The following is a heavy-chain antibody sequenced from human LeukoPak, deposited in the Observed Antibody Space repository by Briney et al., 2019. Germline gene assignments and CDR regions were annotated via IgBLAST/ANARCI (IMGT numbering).Heavy chain of an antibody. D-gene: IGHD2-2*01. Sequence: NPSETLSLTCTVSGGSISSYYWSWIRHPPGKGLEWIGYIYYSGSTNYNPSLKSRVTISVDTSKNQFSLKLSSVTAADTAVYYCARGSIVVVPAANYGMDVWGQGTTVTVSS. CDR2: IYYSGST. V-gene: IGHV4-59*01. CDR1: GGSISSYY. CDR3: ARGSIVVVPAANYGMDV. J-gene: IGHJ6*02.